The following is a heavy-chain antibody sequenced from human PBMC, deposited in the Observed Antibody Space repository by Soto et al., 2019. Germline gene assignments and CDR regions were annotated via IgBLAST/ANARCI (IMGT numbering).Heavy chain of an antibody. D-gene: IGHD2-21*02. V-gene: IGHV4-4*02. J-gene: IGHJ6*02. CDR1: GGSISSSNW. Sequence: QVQLQESGPGLVKPSGTLSLTCAVSGGSISSSNWWSWVRQPPGKGLEWIGEIYHSGSTNYNPSLKSRVTMSVDKSKNQFSLKLSAVTAADTSGYYSARDRLTAEIVYYYDCMDVWGQGTTVAVSS. CDR3: ARDRLTAEIVYYYDCMDV. CDR2: IYHSGST.